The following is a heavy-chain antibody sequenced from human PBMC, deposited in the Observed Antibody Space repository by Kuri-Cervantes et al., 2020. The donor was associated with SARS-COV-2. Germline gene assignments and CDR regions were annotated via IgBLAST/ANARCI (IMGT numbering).Heavy chain of an antibody. CDR2: IYWDDDK. CDR3: ARRRLAAAGYIFQH. V-gene: IGHV2-5*02. J-gene: IGHJ1*01. CDR1: GFSLTTSGVG. Sequence: SGPTLVKPTQTLTLTCTFSGFSLTTSGVGVGWIRQPPGKALEWLALIYWDDDKRYSPSLKSRLTITKDTSKNQVVLTMTNMDPVDTATYYCARRRLAAAGYIFQHWGQGTLVTVSS. D-gene: IGHD6-13*01.